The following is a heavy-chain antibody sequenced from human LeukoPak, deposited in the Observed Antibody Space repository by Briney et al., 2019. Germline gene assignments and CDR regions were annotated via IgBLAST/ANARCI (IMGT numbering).Heavy chain of an antibody. V-gene: IGHV3-23*01. CDR3: ARSIAARPFDY. J-gene: IGHJ4*02. D-gene: IGHD6-6*01. CDR1: GFTFSSYA. Sequence: GGSLRLSCAASGFTFSSYAMSWVRQAPGKGLEWVSAISGSGGSTYYADSVKGRFTISRDDAKNSLYLQMNSLRAEDTAVYYCARSIAARPFDYWGQGTLVTASS. CDR2: ISGSGGST.